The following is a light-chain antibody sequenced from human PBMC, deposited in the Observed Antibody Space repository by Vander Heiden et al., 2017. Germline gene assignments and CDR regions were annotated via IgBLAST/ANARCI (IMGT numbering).Light chain of an antibody. J-gene: IGLJ3*02. V-gene: IGLV1-40*01. CDR1: RSNSGAGYD. Sequence: QSVLTQPPSLSSAPGQRCTLSCTGSRSNSGAGYDVRWYQQLPGTAPNRRSFRNTNRPSGVPARFSGSKSGTSASLAITGLQAEDEADYYCQSYDSSLSGWVFGGGTTLNVL. CDR3: QSYDSSLSGWV. CDR2: RNT.